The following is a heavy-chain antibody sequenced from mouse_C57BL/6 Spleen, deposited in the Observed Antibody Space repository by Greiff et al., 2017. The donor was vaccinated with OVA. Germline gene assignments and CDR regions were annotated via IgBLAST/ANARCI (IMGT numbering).Heavy chain of an antibody. J-gene: IGHJ3*01. Sequence: EVKLVESGGGLVKPGGSLKLSCAASGFTFSSYAMSWVRQTPEKRLEWVATICDGGSYTYYPDNVKGRFTISRDNAKNNLYLQMSHLKSEDTAMYYCARAGNYYSKEGFAYWGQGTLVTVSA. D-gene: IGHD2-5*01. CDR3: ARAGNYYSKEGFAY. CDR2: ICDGGSYT. V-gene: IGHV5-4*03. CDR1: GFTFSSYA.